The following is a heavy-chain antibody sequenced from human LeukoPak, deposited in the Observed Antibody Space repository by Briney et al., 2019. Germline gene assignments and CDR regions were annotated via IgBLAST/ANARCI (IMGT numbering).Heavy chain of an antibody. CDR2: IYYRGST. CDR1: GGSISSISYY. Sequence: SETLSLTCTVSGGSISSISYYWGWIRQPPGKGLEWIGHIYYRGSTFYNPSLRGRVTISVDTSKNQFSLKLSSVTAADTAVYYCARGRGYYDSSGYFYYYYMDVWGKGTTVTISS. D-gene: IGHD3-22*01. CDR3: ARGRGYYDSSGYFYYYYMDV. V-gene: IGHV4-39*07. J-gene: IGHJ6*03.